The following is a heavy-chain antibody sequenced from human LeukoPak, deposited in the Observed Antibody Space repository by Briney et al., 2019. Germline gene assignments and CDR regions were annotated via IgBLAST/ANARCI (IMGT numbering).Heavy chain of an antibody. CDR3: AKGYYYDSSGYYSPFDY. D-gene: IGHD3-22*01. Sequence: PGGSLRLSCAASGFTFSSYAMSWVRQAPGKGLEWVSAISGSGGSTYYADSVKGRFTISRDNSKNTLYLQMNSLRAEDTAVYYCAKGYYYDSSGYYSPFDYWGQGTLVTVPS. CDR2: ISGSGGST. CDR1: GFTFSSYA. V-gene: IGHV3-23*01. J-gene: IGHJ4*02.